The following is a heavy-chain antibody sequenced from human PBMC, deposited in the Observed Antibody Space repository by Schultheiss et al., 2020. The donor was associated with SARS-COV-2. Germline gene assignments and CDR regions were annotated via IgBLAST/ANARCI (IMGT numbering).Heavy chain of an antibody. D-gene: IGHD3-10*01. CDR3: ALAPGHYGSGSYGY. CDR2: IYYSGST. J-gene: IGHJ4*02. CDR1: GGPFNNYY. Sequence: GSLRLSCAVYGGPFNNYYWTWIRQPPTKGLEWIGSIYYSGSTYYNPSLKSRVTISVDTSKNQFSLKLSSVTAADTAVYYCALAPGHYGSGSYGYWGQGTLVTVSS. V-gene: IGHV4-59*05.